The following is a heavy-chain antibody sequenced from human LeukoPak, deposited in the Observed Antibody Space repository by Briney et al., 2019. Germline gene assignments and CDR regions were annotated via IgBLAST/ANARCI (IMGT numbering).Heavy chain of an antibody. D-gene: IGHD2-2*01. J-gene: IGHJ6*03. CDR1: GYTFTSYD. CDR3: ARGFRYCSSTSCYYDEYYYYMDV. V-gene: IGHV1-8*01. CDR2: MNPNSGNT. Sequence: GASVKVSCKASGYTFTSYDINWVRQATGQGLEWMGWMNPNSGNTGYAQKFQGRVTMTRNTSISTAYMELSSLRSEDTAVYYRARGFRYCSSTSCYYDEYYYYMDVWGKGTTVTVSS.